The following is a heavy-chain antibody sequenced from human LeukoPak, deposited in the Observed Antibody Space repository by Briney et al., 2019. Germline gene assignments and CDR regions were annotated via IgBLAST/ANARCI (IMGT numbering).Heavy chain of an antibody. J-gene: IGHJ6*02. CDR3: AKNIAAAGTGGYGMDV. V-gene: IGHV3-7*01. CDR1: GFTLSNYW. Sequence: PGGSLRLSCAASGFTLSNYWMTWVRQAPGKGLEWVANIKEDGSEKNYVDSVKGRFTISRDNAKNSLYLQMNSLRAEDTAVYYCAKNIAAAGTGGYGMDVWGQGTTVTVSS. D-gene: IGHD6-13*01. CDR2: IKEDGSEK.